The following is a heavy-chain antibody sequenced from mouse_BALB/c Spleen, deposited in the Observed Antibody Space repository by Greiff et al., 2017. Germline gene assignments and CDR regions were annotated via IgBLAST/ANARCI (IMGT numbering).Heavy chain of an antibody. V-gene: IGHV2-9*02. Sequence: VKLMESGPGLVAPSQCLSLSCTVSGFSLTSYGVHWVRQPPGKGLEWLGVIWAGGSTNYNSALMCRLSISKDNSKSQVFLKMNSLKTDDTAMYYCARGGIWYYNYVHYAMDYWGQGTSVTVSS. CDR1: GFSLTSYG. J-gene: IGHJ4*01. CDR3: ARGGIWYYNYVHYAMDY. D-gene: IGHD1-1*01. CDR2: IWAGGST.